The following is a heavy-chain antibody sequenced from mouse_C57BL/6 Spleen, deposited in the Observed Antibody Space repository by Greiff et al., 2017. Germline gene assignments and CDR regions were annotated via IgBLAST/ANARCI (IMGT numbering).Heavy chain of an antibody. CDR3: ARDDYGAWFAY. Sequence: EVQLVASGGGLVKPGGSLKLSCAASGFTFSDYGMHWVRQAPEKGLGWVAYISSGSSTIYYADTVKGRFTISRDNAKNTLFLQMTSLRSADTAMFYCARDDYGAWFAYWGQGTLVTVSA. J-gene: IGHJ3*01. D-gene: IGHD1-1*01. CDR2: ISSGSSTI. CDR1: GFTFSDYG. V-gene: IGHV5-17*01.